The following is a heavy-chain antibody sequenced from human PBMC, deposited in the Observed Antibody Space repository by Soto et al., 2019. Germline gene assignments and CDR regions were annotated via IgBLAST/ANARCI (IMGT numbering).Heavy chain of an antibody. Sequence: GGSLRLSCAASGFTFSSYSMNWVRQAPGKGLEWVSSISSSSSYIYYADSVKGRFTISRDNAKNSLYLQMNGLRAEDTAVYYCARDLSTMKWLAPYYFDYWGQGTLVTVSS. V-gene: IGHV3-21*01. CDR3: ARDLSTMKWLAPYYFDY. D-gene: IGHD6-19*01. CDR1: GFTFSSYS. CDR2: ISSSSSYI. J-gene: IGHJ4*02.